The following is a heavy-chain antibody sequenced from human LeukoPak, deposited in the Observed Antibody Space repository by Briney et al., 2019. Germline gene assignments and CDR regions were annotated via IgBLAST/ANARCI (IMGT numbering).Heavy chain of an antibody. CDR1: GFTFSSYG. CDR2: ISYDGSNK. CDR3: AKDRAGYCSGGSCYRSDY. D-gene: IGHD2-15*01. J-gene: IGHJ4*02. Sequence: GRSLRLSCAASGFTFSSYGMHWVRQAPGKGLEWVAVISYDGSNKYYADFVKGRFTISRDNSKNTLYLQMNSLRAEDTAVYYCAKDRAGYCSGGSCYRSDYWGQGTLVTVSS. V-gene: IGHV3-30*18.